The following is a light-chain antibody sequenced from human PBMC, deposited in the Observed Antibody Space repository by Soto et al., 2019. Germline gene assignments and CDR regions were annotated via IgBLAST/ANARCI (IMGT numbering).Light chain of an antibody. J-gene: IGKJ1*01. Sequence: DIQMTQSPSTLSGSAGDRVTITCRASQTISSWLAWYQQKPGKAPKLLIYDASSLESGVPSRFSGSGSGTEFTLTISSLQPDDFATYYCQQYNSYSRTFGQGTKVDIK. CDR3: QQYNSYSRT. CDR2: DAS. CDR1: QTISSW. V-gene: IGKV1-5*01.